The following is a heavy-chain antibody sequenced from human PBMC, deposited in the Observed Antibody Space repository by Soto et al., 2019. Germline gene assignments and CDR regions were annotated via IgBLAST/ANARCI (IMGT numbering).Heavy chain of an antibody. J-gene: IGHJ5*02. D-gene: IGHD3-3*01. V-gene: IGHV4-30-4*01. CDR2: IYNSWIA. CDR1: GGSISSGDYS. CDR3: ARGVTVFGLVSRFWFDP. Sequence: SETLSLTCTVSGGSISSGDYSWSWVRQSPGKGLEWIGHIYNSWIAYYNPSLKSRVVISIDTSRNQFSLRLNSLTAADRAAYFCARGVTVFGLVSRFWFDPWGQXPVVTVSS.